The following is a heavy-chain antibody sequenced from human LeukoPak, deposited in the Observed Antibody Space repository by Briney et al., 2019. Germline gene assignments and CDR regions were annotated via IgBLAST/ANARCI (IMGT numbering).Heavy chain of an antibody. Sequence: GGSLRLSCSPSGFTFSTSWMTWVRQAPGKGLEWVANIKPDGTYKQYLESVKGRFTISRDNAKNSLYLQMNSLRVEDTAVFYCAGKRYDSSGYWVDFWGQGTLVTVSS. CDR1: GFTFSTSW. V-gene: IGHV3-7*02. J-gene: IGHJ4*02. D-gene: IGHD3-22*01. CDR2: IKPDGTYK. CDR3: AGKRYDSSGYWVDF.